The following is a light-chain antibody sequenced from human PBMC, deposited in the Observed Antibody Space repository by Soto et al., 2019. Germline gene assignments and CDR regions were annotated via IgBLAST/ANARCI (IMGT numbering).Light chain of an antibody. V-gene: IGKV1-5*01. CDR3: QQYNSYSALT. Sequence: DIQMTQSPSTLSASVGDRVTITCRASQSISSWLAWYQQKPGKAPKLLIYDASSLESGVPSRFSGSGSGTEFAHTISSLQPDEFATYYCQQYNSYSALTFGGGTKVEIK. CDR1: QSISSW. J-gene: IGKJ4*01. CDR2: DAS.